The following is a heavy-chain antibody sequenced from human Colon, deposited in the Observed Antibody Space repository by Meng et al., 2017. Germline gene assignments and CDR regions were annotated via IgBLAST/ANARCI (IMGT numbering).Heavy chain of an antibody. CDR1: GFTFSSYW. D-gene: IGHD3-10*01. Sequence: GGSLSLSCAVSGFTFSSYWMSWVRQAPGKGLEWVGNIKQDGSEKYYVDSVKRRITIFRDNAKNSLYLQMNSLRAEDTTVYYCARAELLWFGESLCWGGYYYGMDVWGQGTMVTVSS. V-gene: IGHV3-7*01. CDR3: ARAELLWFGESLCWGGYYYGMDV. CDR2: IKQDGSEK. J-gene: IGHJ6*02.